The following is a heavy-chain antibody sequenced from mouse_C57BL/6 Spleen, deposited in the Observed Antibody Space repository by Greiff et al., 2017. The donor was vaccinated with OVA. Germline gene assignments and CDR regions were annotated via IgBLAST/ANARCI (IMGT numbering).Heavy chain of an antibody. CDR3: ARRLGPYYYAMDD. J-gene: IGHJ4*01. V-gene: IGHV1-26*01. D-gene: IGHD4-1*01. CDR2: INPNNGGT. Sequence: EVQLQQSGPELVKPGASVKISCKASGYTFTDYYMNWVKQSHGKSLEWIGDINPNNGGTSYNQKFKGKATLTVDKSSSTAYMELRSLTSEDSAVYYWARRLGPYYYAMDDWGQGTSVTVSS. CDR1: GYTFTDYY.